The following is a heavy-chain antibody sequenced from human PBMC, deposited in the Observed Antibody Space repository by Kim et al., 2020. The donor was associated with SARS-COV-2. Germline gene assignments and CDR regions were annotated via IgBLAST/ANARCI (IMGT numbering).Heavy chain of an antibody. V-gene: IGHV1-69*13. Sequence: SVKVSCKASGGTFSSYAISWVRQAPGQGLEWMGGIIPIFGTANYAQKFQGRVTITADESTSTAYMELSSLRSEDTAVYYCAAYYYCSGSFLDYWGQGTLVTVSS. CDR3: AAYYYCSGSFLDY. J-gene: IGHJ4*02. CDR2: IIPIFGTA. CDR1: GGTFSSYA. D-gene: IGHD3-10*01.